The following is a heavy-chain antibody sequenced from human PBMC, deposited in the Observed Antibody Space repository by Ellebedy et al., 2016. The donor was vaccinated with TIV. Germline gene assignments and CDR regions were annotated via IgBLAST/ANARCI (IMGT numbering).Heavy chain of an antibody. V-gene: IGHV4-34*01. J-gene: IGHJ4*02. Sequence: MPGGSLRLSCAVYGGSFSGYYWSWIRQHPGKGLEWIGEINHSGSTNYNPSLKSRVTISVDTSKNQFSLKLSSVTAADTAVYYCARGPLLFPFGLGEYHYFDYWGQGTLVTVSS. CDR3: ARGPLLFPFGLGEYHYFDY. D-gene: IGHD3-10*01. CDR1: GGSFSGYY. CDR2: INHSGST.